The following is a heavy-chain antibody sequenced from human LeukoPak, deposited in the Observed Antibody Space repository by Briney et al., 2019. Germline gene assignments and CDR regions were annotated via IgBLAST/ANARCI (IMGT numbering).Heavy chain of an antibody. CDR3: ARGSLRYFDWLVDY. Sequence: SETLSLTCTVSGGSISSYYWSWIRQPPGKGLEWIGYIYYSGSTNYNPSLKSRVTISVDTSKSQFSLKLSSVTAADTAVYYCARGSLRYFDWLVDYWGQGTLVTVSS. D-gene: IGHD3-9*01. V-gene: IGHV4-59*01. J-gene: IGHJ4*02. CDR1: GGSISSYY. CDR2: IYYSGST.